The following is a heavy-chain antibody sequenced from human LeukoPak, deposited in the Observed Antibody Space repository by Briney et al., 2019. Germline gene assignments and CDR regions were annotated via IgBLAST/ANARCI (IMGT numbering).Heavy chain of an antibody. D-gene: IGHD6-19*01. CDR2: ITGSGAFT. Sequence: GGSLRLSCAASGITFINYFMTWVRQAPGKGLEWVSAITGSGAFTDYADSVKGRFTISRDNSKNTLFLQMNSLRAEDTAVYYCAKRSAESSGYFDNWGQGTLVTVSS. J-gene: IGHJ4*02. CDR1: GITFINYF. CDR3: AKRSAESSGYFDN. V-gene: IGHV3-23*01.